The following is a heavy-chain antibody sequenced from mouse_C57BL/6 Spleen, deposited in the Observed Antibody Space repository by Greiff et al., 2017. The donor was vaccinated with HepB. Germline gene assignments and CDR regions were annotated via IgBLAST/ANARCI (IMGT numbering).Heavy chain of an antibody. Sequence: EVHLVESGGGLVKPGGSLKLSCAASGFTFSDYGMHWVRQAPEKGLEWVAYISSGSSTIYYADTVKGRFTISRDNAKNTLFLQMTSLRSEDTAMYYCARSFKLGLGYWGQGTTLTVSS. CDR1: GFTFSDYG. CDR3: ARSFKLGLGY. V-gene: IGHV5-17*01. CDR2: ISSGSSTI. D-gene: IGHD4-1*01. J-gene: IGHJ2*01.